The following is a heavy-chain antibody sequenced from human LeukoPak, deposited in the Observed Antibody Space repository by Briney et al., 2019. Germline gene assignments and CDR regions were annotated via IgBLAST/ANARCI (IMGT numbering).Heavy chain of an antibody. D-gene: IGHD3-22*01. Sequence: SVTVSCKASGGTFSSYAISWVRQAPGQGLEWMGRIIPIFGTANYAQKSQGRVTITTDESTSTAYMELSSLRSEDTAVYYCARGPYRYYDSSGYRYAFDSWGQGTMVTVSS. J-gene: IGHJ3*02. CDR1: GGTFSSYA. CDR3: ARGPYRYYDSSGYRYAFDS. CDR2: IIPIFGTA. V-gene: IGHV1-69*05.